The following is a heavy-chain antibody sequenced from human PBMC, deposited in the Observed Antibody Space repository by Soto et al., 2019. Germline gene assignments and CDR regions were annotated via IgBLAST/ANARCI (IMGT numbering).Heavy chain of an antibody. V-gene: IGHV3-64D*08. CDR1: GFTFSSHS. D-gene: IGHD6-13*01. Sequence: GGSLRLSCAASGFTFSSHSMNWVRQAPGKGLEYVSSISSNRSSTYYADSVKGRFTISRDNSKNTLYLQMSSLRAEDTAVYYCVKDNIAAAGTIYYYYGMDVWGQGTTVTVSS. CDR2: ISSNRSST. CDR3: VKDNIAAAGTIYYYYGMDV. J-gene: IGHJ6*02.